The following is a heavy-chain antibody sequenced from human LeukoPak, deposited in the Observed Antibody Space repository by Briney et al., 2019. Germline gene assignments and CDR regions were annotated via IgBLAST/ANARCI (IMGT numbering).Heavy chain of an antibody. CDR3: ARGRGADTAMVTEIFDY. CDR1: GGTFSSYA. J-gene: IGHJ4*02. CDR2: IIPILGIA. V-gene: IGHV1-69*04. D-gene: IGHD5-18*01. Sequence: SVKVSCKASGGTFSSYAISWVRQAPGQGLEWMGRIIPILGIANYAQKFQGRVTITADKSTSTAYMELSSLRSEDTAVYYCARGRGADTAMVTEIFDYWGQGTLVTVSS.